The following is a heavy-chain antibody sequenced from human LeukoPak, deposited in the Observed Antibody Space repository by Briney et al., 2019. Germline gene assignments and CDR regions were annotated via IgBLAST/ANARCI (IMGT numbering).Heavy chain of an antibody. V-gene: IGHV4-61*02. CDR1: GGSISSGSYY. Sequence: PSETLSLTCTVSGGSISSGSYYWSWIRQPAGKGLEWIGRIYTSGSTNYNPSLKSRVTISVDTSKNQFSLKLSSVTAADTAVYYCAREAEDIVVVPAAISFDYWGQGTLVTVSS. D-gene: IGHD2-2*01. J-gene: IGHJ4*02. CDR2: IYTSGST. CDR3: AREAEDIVVVPAAISFDY.